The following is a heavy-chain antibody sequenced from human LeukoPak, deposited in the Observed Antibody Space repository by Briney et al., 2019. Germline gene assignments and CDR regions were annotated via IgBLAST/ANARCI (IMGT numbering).Heavy chain of an antibody. Sequence: ASVKVSCKASGGTFSSYAISWVRQAPGQGLEWMGWINPNSGGTNYAQKFQGRVTMTRDTSISTAYMELSRLRSDDTAVYYCAREGPNFDAFDIWGQGTMVTVSS. CDR1: GGTFSSYA. CDR2: INPNSGGT. V-gene: IGHV1-2*02. D-gene: IGHD1-1*01. CDR3: AREGPNFDAFDI. J-gene: IGHJ3*02.